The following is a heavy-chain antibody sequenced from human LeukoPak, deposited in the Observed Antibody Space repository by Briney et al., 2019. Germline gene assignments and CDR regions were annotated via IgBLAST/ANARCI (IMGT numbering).Heavy chain of an antibody. Sequence: ASVRVSCKASEYSFTGNYMHWVRQAPGQGFEWMGWINPNTGGTNYAQKFKGRVLMTRDTSISTAYLELSSLKSDDTAVYYCARVGYCSRGVCYNYDYWGQGTLVTVSS. D-gene: IGHD2-8*01. V-gene: IGHV1-2*02. CDR3: ARVGYCSRGVCYNYDY. CDR2: INPNTGGT. CDR1: EYSFTGNY. J-gene: IGHJ4*02.